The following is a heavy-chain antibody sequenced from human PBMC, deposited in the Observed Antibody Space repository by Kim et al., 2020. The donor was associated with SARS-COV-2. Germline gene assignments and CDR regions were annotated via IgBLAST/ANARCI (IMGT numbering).Heavy chain of an antibody. CDR2: IYYSGST. D-gene: IGHD3-9*01. V-gene: IGHV4-61*01. CDR3: ARGGADYDILTDV. J-gene: IGHJ4*02. CDR1: GGSVSSGSYY. Sequence: SETSLTCTVSGGSVSSGSYYWSWIRQPPGKGLEWIGYIYYSGSTNYNPSLKSRVTISVDTSKNQFSLKLSSVTAADTAVYYCARGGADYDILTDVWGQGT.